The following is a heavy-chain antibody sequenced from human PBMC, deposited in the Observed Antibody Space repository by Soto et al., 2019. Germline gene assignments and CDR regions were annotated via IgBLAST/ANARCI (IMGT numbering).Heavy chain of an antibody. V-gene: IGHV3-7*03. CDR3: AKIGEMAAGRPN. Sequence: GGSLRLSCAASGFTFSSYWMSWVRQAPGKGLEWVANIKQDGSDKYYVDSVRGRFTISRDNSKNTLYLQMNSLRAEDTAVYYCAKIGEMAAGRPNWGQGTLVTVCS. D-gene: IGHD3-3*01. J-gene: IGHJ4*02. CDR1: GFTFSSYW. CDR2: IKQDGSDK.